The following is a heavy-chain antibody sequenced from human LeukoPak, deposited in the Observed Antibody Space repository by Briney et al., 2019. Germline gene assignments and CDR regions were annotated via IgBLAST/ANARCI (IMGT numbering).Heavy chain of an antibody. Sequence: GGSLRLSCAASGFTVSSNYMSWVRQAPGKGLEWVSVIYTDGSTNYADSVKGRFTISRDNSKNTLYLQMNSLRVEDTAVYYCARDSHPYYFDYWGQGTLVTVSS. CDR1: GFTVSSNY. CDR3: ARDSHPYYFDY. CDR2: IYTDGST. J-gene: IGHJ4*02. V-gene: IGHV3-66*01.